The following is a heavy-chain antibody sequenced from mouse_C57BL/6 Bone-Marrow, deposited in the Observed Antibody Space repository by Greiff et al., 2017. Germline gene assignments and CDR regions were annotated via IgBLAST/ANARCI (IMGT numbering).Heavy chain of an antibody. V-gene: IGHV5-15*01. CDR3: ARRTYYGATGLAMDY. J-gene: IGHJ4*01. CDR2: ISNLAYSI. CDR1: GFTFSDYG. Sequence: EVQVVESGGGLVQPGASLKFSCAASGFTFSDYGMAWVRQAPRKGLEWVAFISNLAYSIYYADTVTGRFTISRENAKNTLYLELSSLRSEDAAMYYCARRTYYGATGLAMDYWGQGTLVTVSS. D-gene: IGHD2-10*01.